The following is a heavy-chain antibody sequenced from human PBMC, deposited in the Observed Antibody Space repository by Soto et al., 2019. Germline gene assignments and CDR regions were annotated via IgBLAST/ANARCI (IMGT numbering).Heavy chain of an antibody. CDR3: AEVVVADAFDI. CDR2: IIPIFGTA. V-gene: IGHV1-69*13. J-gene: IGHJ3*02. Sequence: SVKVSCKAFGGTFSSYAISWVRQAPGQGLEWMGGIIPIFGTANYAQKFQGRVTITADESTSTAYMELSSLRSEDTAVYYCAEVVVADAFDIWGQGTMVTVSS. D-gene: IGHD3-22*01. CDR1: GGTFSSYA.